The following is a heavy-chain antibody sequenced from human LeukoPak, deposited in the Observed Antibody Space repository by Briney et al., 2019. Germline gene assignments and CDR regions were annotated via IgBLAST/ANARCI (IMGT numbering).Heavy chain of an antibody. Sequence: GGSLRLSCAASGFTFSSYWMSWVRQAPGKGLEWVSVIYGGGSTYYADSVKGRFTISRDTPKNTLYLQMNSLRVEDTAVYYCASWPVGWYGEDSWGQGTLVTVSS. V-gene: IGHV3-53*01. CDR1: GFTFSSYW. CDR3: ASWPVGWYGEDS. D-gene: IGHD6-19*01. CDR2: IYGGGST. J-gene: IGHJ4*02.